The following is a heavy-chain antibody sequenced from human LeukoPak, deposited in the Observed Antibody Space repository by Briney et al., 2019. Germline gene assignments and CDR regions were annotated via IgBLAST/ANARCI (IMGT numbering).Heavy chain of an antibody. Sequence: SVKVSCKASGGTFSSYAISWVRQAPGQGLEWMGGIIPILGTANYAQKFQGRVTITADESTSTAYMELSSLRSEDTAVYYCARVGDYGGNPDYWGQGTLVTVSS. CDR2: IIPILGTA. CDR3: ARVGDYGGNPDY. J-gene: IGHJ4*02. CDR1: GGTFSSYA. V-gene: IGHV1-69*13. D-gene: IGHD4-23*01.